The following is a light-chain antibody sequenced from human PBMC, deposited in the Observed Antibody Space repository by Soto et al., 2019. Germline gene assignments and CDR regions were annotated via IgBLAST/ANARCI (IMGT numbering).Light chain of an antibody. J-gene: IGKJ1*01. CDR1: ESIDSD. V-gene: IGKV3-15*01. CDR3: QHYYSYSWT. CDR2: DAS. Sequence: IVMSQSSDTLSVSPGARVILSCRASESIDSDLAWYQQKPGQAPRLFVYDASTRATGVPARFSGSGSGTQFTLTISSLQSEDSALYYCQHYYSYSWTFGQGTKVDIK.